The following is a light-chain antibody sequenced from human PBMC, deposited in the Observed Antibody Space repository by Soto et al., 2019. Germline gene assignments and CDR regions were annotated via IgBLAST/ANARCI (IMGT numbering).Light chain of an antibody. V-gene: IGLV2-8*01. J-gene: IGLJ1*01. CDR1: SSDVGGYNF. Sequence: QSVLTQPPSASGSLGHSVTISCTGTSSDVGGYNFVSWYQQHPGKAPKLMIYEVSKRPSGVPDHFSGSKSGNTASLTISGLQPADEADYYCSSYAGSNNFPYVFGTGTKLTVL. CDR2: EVS. CDR3: SSYAGSNNFPYV.